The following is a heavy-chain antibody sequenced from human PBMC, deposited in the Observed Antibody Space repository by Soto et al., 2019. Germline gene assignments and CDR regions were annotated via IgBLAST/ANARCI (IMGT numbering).Heavy chain of an antibody. CDR1: GFTFRSYA. D-gene: IGHD2-15*01. CDR3: AKYPDTPQGIIAL. Sequence: AGAMTLSCAASGFTFRSYAMNWVRQAPGKGLQWVSGISGSGGSTYYADSVKGRFTISRDNSKNTLYLQMTGLRAGDTAAYHCAKYPDTPQGIIALWGRGSL. J-gene: IGHJ4*02. V-gene: IGHV3-23*01. CDR2: ISGSGGST.